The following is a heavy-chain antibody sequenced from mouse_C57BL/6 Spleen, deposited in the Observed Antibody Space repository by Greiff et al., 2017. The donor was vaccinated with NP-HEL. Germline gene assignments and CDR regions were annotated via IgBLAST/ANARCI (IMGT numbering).Heavy chain of an antibody. CDR2: INPNNGGT. Sequence: EVQLQQSGPELVKPGASVKISCKASGYTFTDYYMNWVKQSHGKSLEWIGDINPNNGGTSYNQKFKGKATLTVDKSSSTAYMELRSLTSEDSAVYYCAKLIYYGYSLYYAMDYWGQGTSVTVSS. D-gene: IGHD2-2*01. V-gene: IGHV1-26*01. J-gene: IGHJ4*01. CDR3: AKLIYYGYSLYYAMDY. CDR1: GYTFTDYY.